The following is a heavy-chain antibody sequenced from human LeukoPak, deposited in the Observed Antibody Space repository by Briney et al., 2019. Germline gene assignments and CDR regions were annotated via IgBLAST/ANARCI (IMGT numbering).Heavy chain of an antibody. V-gene: IGHV1-69*04. J-gene: IGHJ4*02. CDR3: GRVVGGNYYGSETDDY. CDR2: IIPILGIA. D-gene: IGHD3-10*01. Sequence: SVKVSCKASGGTFSSYAISWVRQAPGQGLERMGRIIPILGIANYAQKFQGRVPITADKSTSTAYMELRSLRSEDTAVFYCGRVVGGNYYGSETDDYWGQGTLVIVSS. CDR1: GGTFSSYA.